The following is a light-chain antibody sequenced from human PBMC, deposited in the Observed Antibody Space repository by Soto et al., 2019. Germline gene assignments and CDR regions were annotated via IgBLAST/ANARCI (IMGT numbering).Light chain of an antibody. CDR3: QQRSNWPPT. CDR1: QSIGLA. CDR2: DAS. V-gene: IGKV3-11*01. J-gene: IGKJ3*01. Sequence: EIVMTQSPATLSVSPGERATLSCRASQSIGLAIAWYQHKPGQAPRLLIFDASQRATGIPARFRGSGSGTDFTLSISSLEPEDFAVYYCQQRSNWPPTFGPGTKVDIK.